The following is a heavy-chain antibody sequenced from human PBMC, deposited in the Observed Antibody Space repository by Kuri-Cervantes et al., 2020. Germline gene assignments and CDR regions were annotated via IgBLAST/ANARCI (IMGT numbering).Heavy chain of an antibody. CDR2: INWNGGST. D-gene: IGHD2-2*01. J-gene: IGHJ5*02. CDR1: GFTFDDYG. CDR3: ASGYQLLSRGWFDP. V-gene: IGHV3-20*04. Sequence: GGSLRLSCAASGFTFDDYGMSWVRQAPGKGLEWVSGINWNGGSTGYADSVKGRFTISRDNAKNSLYLQMNSLRAEDTAVYYCASGYQLLSRGWFDPWGQGTLVTVSS.